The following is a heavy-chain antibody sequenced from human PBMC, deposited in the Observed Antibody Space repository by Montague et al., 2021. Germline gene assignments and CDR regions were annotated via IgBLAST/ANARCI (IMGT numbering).Heavy chain of an antibody. J-gene: IGHJ6*03. CDR2: IYWDDDK. Sequence: PALVKPTQTLTPTCTFSGFPLTGSPVGVGWVRQPPGKALEWLGIIYWDDDKRYSPSLKSRVTITKDTSKNQVVLIMTNMDPVDTATYYCAHAAVDTTMITYYYYMDVWGKGTTVTVSS. D-gene: IGHD5-18*01. CDR1: GFPLTGSPVG. CDR3: AHAAVDTTMITYYYYMDV. V-gene: IGHV2-5*02.